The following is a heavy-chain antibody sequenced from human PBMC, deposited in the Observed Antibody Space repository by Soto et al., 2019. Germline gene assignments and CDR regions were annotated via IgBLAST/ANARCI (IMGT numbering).Heavy chain of an antibody. Sequence: SETLSLTCTVSGGSISSSSYYWGWIRQPPGKGLEWIGSIYYSGSTYYNPSLKSRVTISVDTSKNQFSLKLSSVTAADTAVYYCARLSGALLAATNFDYWGQGTLVTVSS. J-gene: IGHJ4*02. CDR1: GGSISSSSYY. CDR3: ARLSGALLAATNFDY. D-gene: IGHD2-15*01. V-gene: IGHV4-39*01. CDR2: IYYSGST.